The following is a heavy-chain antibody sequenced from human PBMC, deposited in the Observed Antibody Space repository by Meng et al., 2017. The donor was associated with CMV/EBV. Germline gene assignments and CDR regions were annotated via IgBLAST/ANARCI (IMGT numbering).Heavy chain of an antibody. J-gene: IGHJ5*02. V-gene: IGHV3-48*04. D-gene: IGHD2-2*02. CDR3: ARGVVPAAINWFDP. Sequence: GESLKISCAASGFTFSSYGMNWVRQAPGKGLEWVSYISSSSSTIYYADSVKGRFTISRDNAKNSLYLQMNSLRAEDTAVYYCARGVVPAAINWFDPWGQGTLVTVSS. CDR2: ISSSSSTI. CDR1: GFTFSSYG.